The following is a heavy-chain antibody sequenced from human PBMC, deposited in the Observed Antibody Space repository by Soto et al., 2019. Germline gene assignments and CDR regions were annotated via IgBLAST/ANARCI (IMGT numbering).Heavy chain of an antibody. V-gene: IGHV4-34*01. Sequence: QVQLQQSGAGLLKPSETLSLTCAVYGESFSGYIWTWIRQTPGKGLQWIGQINHSGSAYYNPSLKIPVTTSVPPSNSQCSLELSSVTAADTAVYYCARGLITGSHYSGGWYYFDSWGQGTQVTVSS. D-gene: IGHD6-19*01. J-gene: IGHJ4*02. CDR2: INHSGSA. CDR3: ARGLITGSHYSGGWYYFDS. CDR1: GESFSGYI.